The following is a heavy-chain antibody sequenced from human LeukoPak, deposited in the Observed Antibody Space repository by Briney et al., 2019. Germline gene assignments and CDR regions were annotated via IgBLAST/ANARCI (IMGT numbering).Heavy chain of an antibody. CDR3: ARLAAASPGY. J-gene: IGHJ4*02. V-gene: IGHV3-30*10. CDR2: ISSDTSNK. D-gene: IGHD3-16*01. Sequence: GGSLRLSCATSGFPFVAYALHWGRQAPGKGLEWVVVISSDTSNKYYMDSVKGRFTISSDNSKNTLYLQMDSLRPEDTAVYYCARLAAASPGYWGQGTLVTVSS. CDR1: GFPFVAYA.